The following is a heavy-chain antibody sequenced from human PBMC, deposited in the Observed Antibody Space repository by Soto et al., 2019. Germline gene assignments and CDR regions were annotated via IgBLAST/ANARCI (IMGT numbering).Heavy chain of an antibody. Sequence: QVQLQESGPGLVRPSQTLSLTCTVSGGSISSGGYYWSWIREHPGKGLEGMGYIYYSGSTYYNPSLKRRVTISVDTSKNQFSLKLSSVTAADTAVYYCARAQASGPAASYYMDVWGKGTTVTVSS. D-gene: IGHD2-2*01. CDR1: GGSISSGGYY. CDR2: IYYSGST. CDR3: ARAQASGPAASYYMDV. V-gene: IGHV4-31*03. J-gene: IGHJ6*03.